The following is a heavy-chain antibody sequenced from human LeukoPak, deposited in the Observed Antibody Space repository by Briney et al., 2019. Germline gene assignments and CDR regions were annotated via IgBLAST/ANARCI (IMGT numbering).Heavy chain of an antibody. CDR1: GFTLSSYS. J-gene: IGHJ4*02. D-gene: IGHD3-10*01. V-gene: IGHV3-21*01. CDR2: ISSSSSYI. CDR3: ARAKGGSGSYPYYFDY. Sequence: GGSLRLSCAASGFTLSSYSMNWGRQAPGKGVEWGSSISSSSSYIYYADSVKGRFTISRDNAKNSLYLQMNSLRAEDTAVYYCARAKGGSGSYPYYFDYGGQGTLVTVSS.